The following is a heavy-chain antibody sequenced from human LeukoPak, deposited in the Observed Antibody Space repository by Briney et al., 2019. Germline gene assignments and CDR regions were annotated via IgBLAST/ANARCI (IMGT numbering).Heavy chain of an antibody. CDR2: IYHSGST. J-gene: IGHJ4*02. CDR1: GYSISSGYY. CDR3: ARMLDWSGYSGDY. Sequence: PSETLSLTCAVCGYSISSGYYWGWIRQPPGKGLEWIGSIYHSGSTYYNPTLKSRVTISVDTSKNQFSLKLSSVTAADAAVYYCARMLDWSGYSGDYWGQGTLVTVSS. V-gene: IGHV4-38-2*01. D-gene: IGHD3-3*01.